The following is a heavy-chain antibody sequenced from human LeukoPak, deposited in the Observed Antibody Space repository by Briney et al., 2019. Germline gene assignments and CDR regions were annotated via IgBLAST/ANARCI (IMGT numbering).Heavy chain of an antibody. CDR1: GGSFSGYY. V-gene: IGHV4-34*01. CDR2: INHSGST. CDR3: ARVPLRYCRPFDY. D-gene: IGHD6-13*01. Sequence: PSETLSLTCAVYGGSFSGYYWSWIRQPPGKGLGWIGEINHSGSTNYNPSLKSRVTISVDTSKNQFSLKLSSVTAADTAVYYCARVPLRYCRPFDYWGQGTLVTVSS. J-gene: IGHJ4*02.